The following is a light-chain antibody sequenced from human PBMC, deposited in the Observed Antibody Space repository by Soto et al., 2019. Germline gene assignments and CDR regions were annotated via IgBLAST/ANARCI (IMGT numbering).Light chain of an antibody. CDR2: GAS. Sequence: DIQMTQSPSPLSASVGDRLTITCRASQTISTYLNWYQQKPGKAPKLLIYGASSLQSGVPSRFSGSGSGTDFTLTISSLQPEDFGTYYCQQSFSTPRTFGQGTKVDIK. J-gene: IGKJ1*01. CDR3: QQSFSTPRT. CDR1: QTISTY. V-gene: IGKV1-39*01.